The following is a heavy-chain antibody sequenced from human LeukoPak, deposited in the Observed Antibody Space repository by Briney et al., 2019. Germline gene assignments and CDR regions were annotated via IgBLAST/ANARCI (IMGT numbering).Heavy chain of an antibody. J-gene: IGHJ4*02. CDR1: TGSISSGY. CDR2: IYYSGST. V-gene: IGHV4-59*08. D-gene: IGHD1-7*01. CDR3: ARHEDGTTLDY. Sequence: SETLSLTCSVSTGSISSGYWSWIRQPPGKGLEWIGSIYYSGSTNHNASLKSRVTMSLDTSKDQISLKLSSVTAADTAVYYCARHEDGTTLDYWGQGTLVTVSS.